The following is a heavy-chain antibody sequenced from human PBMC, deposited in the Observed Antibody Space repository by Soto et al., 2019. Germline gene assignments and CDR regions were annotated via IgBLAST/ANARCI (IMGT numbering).Heavy chain of an antibody. Sequence: DVDLVESGGALVQPGGSLRLSCAGSGFTFNNFWMHWVRQAPGKGLVWVARINTDGSVTSHAESVKGRFTISRDNAKSTLYLQMNSLRAEDSAMYYCARQTGLGATNYWGRGTLVTVSS. CDR1: GFTFNNFW. J-gene: IGHJ4*02. D-gene: IGHD1-26*01. V-gene: IGHV3-74*01. CDR3: ARQTGLGATNY. CDR2: INTDGSVT.